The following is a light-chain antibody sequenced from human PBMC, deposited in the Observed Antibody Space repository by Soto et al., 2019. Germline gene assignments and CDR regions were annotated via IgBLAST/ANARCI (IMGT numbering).Light chain of an antibody. J-gene: IGKJ3*01. CDR1: QSISSNY. Sequence: EIVLTQSPGTLSLSPGERATLSCRASQSISSNYLAWYQHKPGQGPRLLIYAASSRATGIPDRFSGSGSGTDFTLTISRLEPEDFALYYCQKYRSAFNFGPGTKVDIK. V-gene: IGKV3-20*01. CDR3: QKYRSAFN. CDR2: AAS.